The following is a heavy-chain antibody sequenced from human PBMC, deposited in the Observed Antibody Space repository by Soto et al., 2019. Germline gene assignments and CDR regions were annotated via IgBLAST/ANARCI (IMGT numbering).Heavy chain of an antibody. D-gene: IGHD3-10*01. J-gene: IGHJ6*02. V-gene: IGHV6-1*01. CDR2: TYYRSKWYN. Sequence: SQTLSLTCAISGDSVSSNSAAWNWIRQSPSRGLEWLGRTYYRSKWYNDYAVSVKSRITINPDTSKNQFSLQLNSVTPEDTAVYYCARSPGTRGVRGVIGYYGMDVWGQGTTVTVSS. CDR3: ARSPGTRGVRGVIGYYGMDV. CDR1: GDSVSSNSAA.